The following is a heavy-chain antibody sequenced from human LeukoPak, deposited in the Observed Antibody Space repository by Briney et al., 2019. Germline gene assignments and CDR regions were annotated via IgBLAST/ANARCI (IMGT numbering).Heavy chain of an antibody. D-gene: IGHD7-27*01. Sequence: SETLSLTCSVSGASISSGNYYWSWIRQPPGKGLEWIGYISYSGSTYYNPSLKSRVTISVDTSKNQFSLKLSSVTAADTAVYYCARAGANWALFDIWGQGTMVTVSS. CDR3: ARAGANWALFDI. CDR1: GASISSGNYY. V-gene: IGHV4-30-4*01. J-gene: IGHJ3*02. CDR2: ISYSGST.